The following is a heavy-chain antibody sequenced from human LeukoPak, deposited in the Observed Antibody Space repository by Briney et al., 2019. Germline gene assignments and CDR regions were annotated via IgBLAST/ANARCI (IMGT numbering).Heavy chain of an antibody. Sequence: PSETLSLTCTVSGGSISSYYWSWIRQPPGKGLEWIGCIYYSGSTNYNPSLKSRVTISVDTSKNQFSLKLSSVTAADTAVYYCARADYEYSGSYSVDYWGQGTLVTVSS. V-gene: IGHV4-59*01. CDR2: IYYSGST. D-gene: IGHD1-26*01. J-gene: IGHJ4*02. CDR3: ARADYEYSGSYSVDY. CDR1: GGSISSYY.